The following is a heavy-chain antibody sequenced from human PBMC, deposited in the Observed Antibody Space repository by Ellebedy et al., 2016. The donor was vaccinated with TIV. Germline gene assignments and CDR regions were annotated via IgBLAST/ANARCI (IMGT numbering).Heavy chain of an antibody. CDR3: VRAQGESIYGYGS. Sequence: GESLKISCAASGFSFSNYNMNWVRQAPGKGLEWISYIRSSSSASYYADSVKGRFTVSRDNAKNSLYLQMNSLRDEDTAVYYCVRAQGESIYGYGSWGPGTVVTVSS. CDR2: IRSSSSAS. J-gene: IGHJ5*02. CDR1: GFSFSNYN. V-gene: IGHV3-48*02. D-gene: IGHD5-18*01.